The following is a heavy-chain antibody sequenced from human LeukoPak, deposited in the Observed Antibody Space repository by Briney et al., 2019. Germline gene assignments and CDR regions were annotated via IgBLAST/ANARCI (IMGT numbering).Heavy chain of an antibody. CDR2: INPNSGGT. J-gene: IGHJ3*02. CDR1: GYTLTAYY. D-gene: IGHD3-22*01. V-gene: IGHV1-2*06. Sequence: ASMTVSCKASGYTLTAYYLHWVRQAPGQGLEWMGRINPNSGGTNYAQKFQGGVTMTRDTSIGTAYMELSDLRSDDAAGYDFARPHYESIGLYLDAFYIWGQGTMVTVSS. CDR3: ARPHYESIGLYLDAFYI.